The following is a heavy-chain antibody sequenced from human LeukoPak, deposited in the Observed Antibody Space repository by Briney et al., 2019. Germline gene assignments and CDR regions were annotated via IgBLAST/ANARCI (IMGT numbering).Heavy chain of an antibody. V-gene: IGHV4-59*11. Sequence: SETLSLTCTVSGGSISSHYWSWIRQPPGKGLEWIGYIYYSGSTNYNPSLKSRVTISVDTSKNQFSLKLSSVTAADTAVYYCAGALRVAVAGTIWFDPWGQGTLVTVSS. CDR1: GGSISSHY. J-gene: IGHJ5*02. CDR3: AGALRVAVAGTIWFDP. CDR2: IYYSGST. D-gene: IGHD6-19*01.